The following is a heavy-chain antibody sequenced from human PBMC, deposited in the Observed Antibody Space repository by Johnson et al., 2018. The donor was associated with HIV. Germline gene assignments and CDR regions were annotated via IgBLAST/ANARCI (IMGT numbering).Heavy chain of an antibody. CDR2: ISWNSGSI. CDR3: AKDTRYYDSSGYPTEAFDI. J-gene: IGHJ3*02. Sequence: VQLVESGGGVVQTGRSLRLSCASSGFSFSTYGMHWVRQAPGKGLEWVSGISWNSGSIGYADSVKGRFTISRDNAKNSLYLQMNSLRTEDTAFYYCAKDTRYYDSSGYPTEAFDIWGQGTMVTVSS. CDR1: GFSFSTYG. D-gene: IGHD3-22*01. V-gene: IGHV3-9*01.